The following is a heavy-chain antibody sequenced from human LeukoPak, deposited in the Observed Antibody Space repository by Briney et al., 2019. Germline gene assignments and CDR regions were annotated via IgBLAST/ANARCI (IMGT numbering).Heavy chain of an antibody. CDR3: ALGRSGYFDY. D-gene: IGHD3-3*01. Sequence: GASVKVSCMXSGGTFSSYAISWVRQAPGQGLERMGGIIPIFGTANYAQKFQGRVTITADESTSTAYMELSSLRSEDTAVYYCALGRSGYFDYWGQGTLVTVSS. J-gene: IGHJ4*02. CDR1: GGTFSSYA. V-gene: IGHV1-69*13. CDR2: IIPIFGTA.